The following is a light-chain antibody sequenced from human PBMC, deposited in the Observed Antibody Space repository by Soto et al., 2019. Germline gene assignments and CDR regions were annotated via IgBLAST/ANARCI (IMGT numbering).Light chain of an antibody. CDR1: SGSVSASYY. CDR3: VLYMGSGISV. V-gene: IGLV8-61*01. J-gene: IGLJ3*02. Sequence: QTVVTQEPSLSVSPGGTVTLSCGLNSGSVSASYYPSWYQQTPGQAPRTLIYSTNTRPSGVPDRFSGSILGNKAALTITGAQADDESDYYCVLYMGSGISVFGGGTQLTVL. CDR2: STN.